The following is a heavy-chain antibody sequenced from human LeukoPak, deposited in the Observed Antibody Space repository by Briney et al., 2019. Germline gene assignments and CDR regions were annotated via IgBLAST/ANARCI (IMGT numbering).Heavy chain of an antibody. CDR2: ISGSGGST. V-gene: IGHV3-23*01. Sequence: GGSLRLSCAASGFTFSSYAMSWVRQAPGKGLEWVLAISGSGGSTYYADSVKGRFTISRDNSKNTLFLQMNSLRAEDTAVYYCAKGRYYYDSSDAFDIWGQGTMVTVSS. D-gene: IGHD3-22*01. CDR1: GFTFSSYA. CDR3: AKGRYYYDSSDAFDI. J-gene: IGHJ3*02.